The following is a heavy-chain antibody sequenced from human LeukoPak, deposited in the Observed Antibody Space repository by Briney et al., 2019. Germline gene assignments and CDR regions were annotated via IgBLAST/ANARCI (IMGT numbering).Heavy chain of an antibody. CDR3: ARDHDCGGNLFWFDP. CDR2: IYTSGST. J-gene: IGHJ5*02. CDR1: GGSISSYY. D-gene: IGHD4-23*01. Sequence: SETLSLTCAVSGGSISSYYWSWIRQPAGKGLEWIGRIYTSGSTNYNPSLKSRVTMSVDTSKNQFSLKLSSVTAADTAVYYCARDHDCGGNLFWFDPWGQGTLVTVSS. V-gene: IGHV4-4*07.